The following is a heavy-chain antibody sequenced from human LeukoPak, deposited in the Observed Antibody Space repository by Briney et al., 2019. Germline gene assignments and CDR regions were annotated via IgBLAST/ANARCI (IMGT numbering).Heavy chain of an antibody. J-gene: IGHJ4*02. CDR3: ARSPHILTGENFDY. Sequence: GASVKVSCKASGYTFTGYYMHWVRQAPGQGLEWMGWTNPNSGGTNYAQKFQGGVTMTRDTSITTAYMEMSRLRSDDTALYYCARSPHILTGENFDYWGQGTLVTVSS. D-gene: IGHD3-9*01. CDR2: TNPNSGGT. CDR1: GYTFTGYY. V-gene: IGHV1-2*02.